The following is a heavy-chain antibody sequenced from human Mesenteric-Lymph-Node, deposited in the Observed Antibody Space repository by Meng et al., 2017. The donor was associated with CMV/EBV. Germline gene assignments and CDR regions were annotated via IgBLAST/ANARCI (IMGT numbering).Heavy chain of an antibody. CDR2: IYSGGST. V-gene: IGHV3-53*01. D-gene: IGHD4-17*01. Sequence: GESLKISCAASGFTFSSYAMSWVRQAPGKGLEWVSVIYSGGSTYYADSVKGRFTISRDNSKNTLYLQMNSLRAEDTAVYYCARIDYGDYGDYWGQGTLVTVSS. CDR1: GFTFSSYA. J-gene: IGHJ4*02. CDR3: ARIDYGDYGDY.